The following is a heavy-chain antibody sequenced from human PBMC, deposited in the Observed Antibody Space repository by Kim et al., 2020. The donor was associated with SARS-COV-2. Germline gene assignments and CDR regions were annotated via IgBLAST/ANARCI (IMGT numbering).Heavy chain of an antibody. CDR3: ARGFVCGGDCYSETFDY. J-gene: IGHJ4*02. CDR1: GFTFSSYS. Sequence: GGSLRLSCAASGFTFSSYSMNWVRQAPGKGLEWVSSISSSSSYIYYADSVKGRFTISRDNAKNSLYLQMNSLRAEDTAVYYCARGFVCGGDCYSETFDYWGQGTLVTVSS. D-gene: IGHD2-21*02. V-gene: IGHV3-21*01. CDR2: ISSSSSYI.